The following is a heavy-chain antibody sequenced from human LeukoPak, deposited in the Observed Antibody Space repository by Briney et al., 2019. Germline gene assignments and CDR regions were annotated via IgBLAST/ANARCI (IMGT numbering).Heavy chain of an antibody. V-gene: IGHV1-18*01. J-gene: IGHJ4*02. CDR3: ARDLKYDSSGYLFDY. Sequence: ASVKVSCKGSGYTFTSYGISWVRQAPGQGLEWMGWISGYNGDTNFAQNFQGRLAMTTNTCTSTACMELRSLRSDDTAVYYCARDLKYDSSGYLFDYWGQGTLVTVSS. CDR2: ISGYNGDT. D-gene: IGHD3-22*01. CDR1: GYTFTSYG.